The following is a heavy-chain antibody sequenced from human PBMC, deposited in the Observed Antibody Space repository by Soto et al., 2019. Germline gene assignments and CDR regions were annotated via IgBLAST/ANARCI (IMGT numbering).Heavy chain of an antibody. Sequence: QVQLQESGPGLVKPSQTLSLTCTVSGGSISSGSYFWSWIRQHPGKGLEWIGFIYYSGSTYYNPSLKSRVTISVDMYKNKFSLKLSSVTAADTDVYYCSRAGAAPYYYYGMDVWGQGTTVTVSS. CDR1: GGSISSGSYF. CDR3: SRAGAAPYYYYGMDV. CDR2: IYYSGST. J-gene: IGHJ6*02. D-gene: IGHD6-6*01. V-gene: IGHV4-31*03.